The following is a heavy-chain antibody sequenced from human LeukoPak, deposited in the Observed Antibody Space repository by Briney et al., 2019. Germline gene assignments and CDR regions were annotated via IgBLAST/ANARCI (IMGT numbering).Heavy chain of an antibody. J-gene: IGHJ4*02. CDR1: GFTFSSHG. CDR3: ARDLGWLQLCF. V-gene: IGHV3-23*01. Sequence: GGTLRLSCAGAGFTFSSHGMNWVRQAPGRGLEWVSGIGPSGDKTYYADAVKGRFTISRDNSKNTFYLSMNILRAEDTATYYCARDLGWLQLCFGGQGTLVTVSS. CDR2: IGPSGDKT. D-gene: IGHD5-24*01.